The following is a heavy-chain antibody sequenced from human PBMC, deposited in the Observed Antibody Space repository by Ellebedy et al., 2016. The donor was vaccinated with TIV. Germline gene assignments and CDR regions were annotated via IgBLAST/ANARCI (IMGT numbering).Heavy chain of an antibody. J-gene: IGHJ4*02. CDR1: GFTISSYA. D-gene: IGHD5-24*01. Sequence: GESLKISCAASGFTISSYAMHWVRQAPGEGLEWVAVISHDGSNKYYSDSVKGRFTISRDNSKDTLYLQMDSLRTEDTAVYYCARVPGELATTAFYFDYWGQGSLVPVSS. CDR3: ARVPGELATTAFYFDY. CDR2: ISHDGSNK. V-gene: IGHV3-30-3*01.